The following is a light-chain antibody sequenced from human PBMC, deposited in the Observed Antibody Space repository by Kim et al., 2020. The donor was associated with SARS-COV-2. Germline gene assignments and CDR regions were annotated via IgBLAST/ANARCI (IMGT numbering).Light chain of an antibody. Sequence: GDRVTITCRASQSINNWLAWYQQKPGKAPKVLIYDASSLESGVPSRFSGSGSGTEFTLTISSLQPDDFATYFFQHYDRYPYTFGQGTKVDI. CDR1: QSINNW. CDR3: QHYDRYPYT. V-gene: IGKV1-5*01. J-gene: IGKJ2*01. CDR2: DAS.